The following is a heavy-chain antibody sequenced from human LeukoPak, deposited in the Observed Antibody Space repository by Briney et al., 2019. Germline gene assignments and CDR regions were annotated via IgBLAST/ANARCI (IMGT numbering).Heavy chain of an antibody. CDR3: ARENWLNQYNWFDP. D-gene: IGHD3-9*01. CDR2: IYSGGST. CDR1: GFTVSSNY. Sequence: GGSLRLSCAASGFTVSSNYMSWVRQAPGKGLEWVSVIYSGGSTYYADSVKGRFTISRDNSKNTLYFQMNSLRAEDTAVYYCARENWLNQYNWFDPWGQGTLVTVSS. V-gene: IGHV3-53*01. J-gene: IGHJ5*02.